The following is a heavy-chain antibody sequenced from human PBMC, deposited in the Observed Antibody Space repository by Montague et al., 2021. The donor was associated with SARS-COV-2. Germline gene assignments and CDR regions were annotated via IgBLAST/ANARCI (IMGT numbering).Heavy chain of an antibody. J-gene: IGHJ3*02. CDR2: VSSASSST. D-gene: IGHD2-15*01. Sequence: SLRLSCAASGSSFSDYEVNWLRQAPGKGLEWLAYVSSASSSTYYADSVKGRSRISKDTPNSLAYLQLNTLRVDDTALYYCATQSPEFVFGHKASDIWGRGTMVIVSS. CDR3: ATQSPEFVFGHKASDI. V-gene: IGHV3-48*03. CDR1: GSSFSDYE.